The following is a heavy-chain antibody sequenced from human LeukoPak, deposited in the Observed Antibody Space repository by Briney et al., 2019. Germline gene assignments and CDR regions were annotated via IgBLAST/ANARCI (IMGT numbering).Heavy chain of an antibody. J-gene: IGHJ6*02. CDR3: ARDRASMVRGVPRSYYYYGMDV. CDR2: ISYDGSNK. V-gene: IGHV3-30-3*01. D-gene: IGHD3-10*01. Sequence: PGGSLRLSCAASGFTFSSYAMHWVRQAPGKGLEWVAVISYDGSNKYYADSVKGRFTISRDNSKNTLYLQMNSLRAEDTAVYYCARDRASMVRGVPRSYYYYGMDVWGQGTTVTVSS. CDR1: GFTFSSYA.